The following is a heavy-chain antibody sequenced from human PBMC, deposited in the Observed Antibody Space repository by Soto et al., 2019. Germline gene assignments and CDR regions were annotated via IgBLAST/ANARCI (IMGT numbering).Heavy chain of an antibody. CDR2: IYYSGAA. D-gene: IGHD3-16*01. V-gene: IGHV4-39*02. CDR1: VDSISSSTYY. CDR3: ARRAYTGNGET. Sequence: SATLSLTCYVSVDSISSSTYYWAWIRQPPGKGLEWLASIYYSGAAYYNPSLRSRVSISVDTSNNRFSLALTSLTAADTAVYFCARRAYTGNGETWGQGSLDT. J-gene: IGHJ5*02.